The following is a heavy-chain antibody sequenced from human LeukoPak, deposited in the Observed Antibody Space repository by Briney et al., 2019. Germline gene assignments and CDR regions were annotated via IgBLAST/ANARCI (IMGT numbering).Heavy chain of an antibody. CDR2: INHSGST. CDR3: ARHHITMVRGVIIPPWFDP. D-gene: IGHD3-10*01. Sequence: SETLSLTCTVSGGSFSGYYWSWIRQPPGKGLEWIGEINHSGSTNYNPSLKSRVTISVDTSKNQFSLKLSSVTAADTAVYYCARHHITMVRGVIIPPWFDPWGQGTLVTVSS. V-gene: IGHV4-34*01. CDR1: GGSFSGYY. J-gene: IGHJ5*02.